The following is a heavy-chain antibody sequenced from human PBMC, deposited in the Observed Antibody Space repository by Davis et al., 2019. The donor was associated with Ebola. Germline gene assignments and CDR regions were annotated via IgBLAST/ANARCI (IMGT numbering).Heavy chain of an antibody. D-gene: IGHD1-26*01. CDR1: GYTFPPYS. CDR3: ARGVMVGATLYYYYGMEV. J-gene: IGHJ6*04. V-gene: IGHV1-3*01. Sequence: ASVKVSCKASGYTFPPYSLHWVRQAPGQRLEWMGWINAGNGNTKYSQKFQGRVTITRDTSASTAYMELSSLRSEDTAVYYCARGVMVGATLYYYYGMEVGGKGKTVTVSS. CDR2: INAGNGNT.